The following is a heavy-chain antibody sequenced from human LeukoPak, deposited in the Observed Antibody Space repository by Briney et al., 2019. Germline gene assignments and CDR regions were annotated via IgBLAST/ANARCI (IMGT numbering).Heavy chain of an antibody. D-gene: IGHD6-19*01. CDR3: ARDTSSGWYSAYYYYGMDV. J-gene: IGHJ6*02. V-gene: IGHV1-8*01. CDR2: MNPNSGNT. CDR1: GYTFTSYD. Sequence: VASVKVSCKASGYTFTSYDINWVRQAPGQGLEWMGWMNPNSGNTGYAQKFQGRVTMTRNTSISTAYMELSSLRSEDTAVYYCARDTSSGWYSAYYYYGMDVWGQGTTVTVSS.